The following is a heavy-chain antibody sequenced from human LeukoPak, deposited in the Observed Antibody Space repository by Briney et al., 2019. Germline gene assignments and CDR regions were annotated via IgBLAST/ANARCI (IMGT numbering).Heavy chain of an antibody. D-gene: IGHD6-13*01. CDR1: GFTFSSYA. J-gene: IGHJ4*02. V-gene: IGHV3-23*01. CDR3: ARVGGASSSSWYGDY. CDR2: ISGSGGST. Sequence: GGSLRLSCAASGFTFSSYAMSWVRQAPGKGLEWVSAISGSGGSTYYADSVKGRFTISRDNAKNSLYLQMNSLRAEDTAVYYCARVGGASSSSWYGDYWGQGTLVTVSS.